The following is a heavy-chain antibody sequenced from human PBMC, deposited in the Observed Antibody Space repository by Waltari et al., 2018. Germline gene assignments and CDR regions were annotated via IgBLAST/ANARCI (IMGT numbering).Heavy chain of an antibody. D-gene: IGHD1-26*01. Sequence: EVQLVESGGGLVQPGGSLRLSCAASGFTFSSYAVPWVRQAPGKGLEWVSTISGSGGSTYYADSVKGRFTISRDNSKNTLYLQMTSLRAEDTAVYYCAKWDSDGYYGLDYWGQGTLVTVSS. V-gene: IGHV3-23*04. CDR3: AKWDSDGYYGLDY. CDR2: ISGSGGST. CDR1: GFTFSSYA. J-gene: IGHJ4*02.